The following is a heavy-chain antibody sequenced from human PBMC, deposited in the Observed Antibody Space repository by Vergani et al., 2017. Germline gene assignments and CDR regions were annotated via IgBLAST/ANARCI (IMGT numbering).Heavy chain of an antibody. Sequence: QVQLQESGPGLVKPSQTLSLTCTVSGGSLNSGSYYWSWLRQPAGKRLEWIGRIHTNGVIHYNPSLNMRATISVDTSRNQISLKLTSVTATDSAIYFCARGNPYVDFDIWGQGTMITVSS. CDR2: IHTNGVI. D-gene: IGHD3-16*01. V-gene: IGHV4-61*02. J-gene: IGHJ3*02. CDR1: GGSLNSGSYY. CDR3: ARGNPYVDFDI.